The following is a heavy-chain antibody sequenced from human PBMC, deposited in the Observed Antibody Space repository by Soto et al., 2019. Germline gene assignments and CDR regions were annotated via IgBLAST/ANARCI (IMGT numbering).Heavy chain of an antibody. CDR3: ARHNGPLYVGYYYDMDV. D-gene: IGHD3-16*01. V-gene: IGHV4-39*01. CDR1: GVSIRTSIYD. J-gene: IGHJ6*02. Sequence: PSETLSLTFPVSGVSIRTSIYDWGWFRQPPGKGLEWIGSIYYSGCTYYNPSLKSRVTISVDTSKNQFSLKLSSVTAADTAVYYCARHNGPLYVGYYYDMDVWGQGTTVT. CDR2: IYYSGCT.